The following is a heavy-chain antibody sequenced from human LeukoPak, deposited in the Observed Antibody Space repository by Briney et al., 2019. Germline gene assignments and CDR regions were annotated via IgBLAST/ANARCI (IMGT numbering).Heavy chain of an antibody. D-gene: IGHD6-13*01. V-gene: IGHV4-34*01. J-gene: IGHJ4*02. Sequence: SETLSLTCAVYGGSFSGYYWSWIRPPPGKGLEWIGEINHSGSTNYNPSLKSRLTISVDMSKNQFSLKLTSVTAADTAVYYCARGDRYNSNWPFDYWGQGTLVTVSS. CDR1: GGSFSGYY. CDR3: ARGDRYNSNWPFDY. CDR2: INHSGST.